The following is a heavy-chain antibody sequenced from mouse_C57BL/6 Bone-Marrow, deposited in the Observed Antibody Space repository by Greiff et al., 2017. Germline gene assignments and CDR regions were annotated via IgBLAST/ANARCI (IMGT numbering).Heavy chain of an antibody. CDR2: SRNKANDYTT. D-gene: IGHD2-4*01. J-gene: IGHJ1*03. V-gene: IGHV7-1*01. CDR3: ARADYDYDGYFDV. Sequence: EVMLVESGGGLVQSGRSLRLSCATSGFTFSDFYMEWVRQAPGKGLEWIAASRNKANDYTTEYSASVKGRFIVSRDTSQSILYLQMNALRAEDTAIYYCARADYDYDGYFDVWGTGTTVTVSS. CDR1: GFTFSDFY.